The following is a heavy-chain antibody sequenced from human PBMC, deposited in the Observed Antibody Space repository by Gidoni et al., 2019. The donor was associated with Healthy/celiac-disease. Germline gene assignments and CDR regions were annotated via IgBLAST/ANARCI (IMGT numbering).Heavy chain of an antibody. CDR3: ARRGRFRYYGMDV. Sequence: VQLVESGGGVVPAGRSLRRSSGAPGFAFSSYGMHWVRQAPGKGLEWVAVIWYDGSNKYYADSVKGRFTISRDNSKNTLYLQMNSLRAEDTAVYYCARRGRFRYYGMDVWGQGTTVTVSS. CDR1: GFAFSSYG. V-gene: IGHV3-33*01. J-gene: IGHJ6*02. CDR2: IWYDGSNK.